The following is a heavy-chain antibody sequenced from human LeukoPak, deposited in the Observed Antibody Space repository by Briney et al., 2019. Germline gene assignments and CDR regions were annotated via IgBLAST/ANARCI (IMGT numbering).Heavy chain of an antibody. CDR1: GGSFSGYY. V-gene: IGHV4-34*01. J-gene: IGHJ4*02. Sequence: PWETLSLTCAVYGGSFSGYYWSWIRQPPGKGLEWIGEINHSGSTNYNPSLKSRVTISVDTSKNQFSLKLSSVTAADTAVYYCARVGISRYTFDYWGQGTLVTVSS. D-gene: IGHD2/OR15-2a*01. CDR2: INHSGST. CDR3: ARVGISRYTFDY.